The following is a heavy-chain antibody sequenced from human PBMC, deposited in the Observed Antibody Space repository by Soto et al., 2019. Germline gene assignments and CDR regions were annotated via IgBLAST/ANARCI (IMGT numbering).Heavy chain of an antibody. Sequence: PGGSLRLSCAASGFTFSSYAMRWVRQVPGKGLEWVSGISGSGGSTYYADSVKGRFTISRDNSKNTLYLQMNSLRAEDTAVYYCAKLGYCSSTSCYTWVSDPLDYWGQGTLVTVSS. CDR2: ISGSGGST. V-gene: IGHV3-23*01. J-gene: IGHJ4*02. CDR1: GFTFSSYA. D-gene: IGHD2-2*02. CDR3: AKLGYCSSTSCYTWVSDPLDY.